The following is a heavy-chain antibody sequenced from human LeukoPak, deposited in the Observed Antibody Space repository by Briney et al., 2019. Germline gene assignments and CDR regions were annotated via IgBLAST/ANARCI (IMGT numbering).Heavy chain of an antibody. J-gene: IGHJ4*02. Sequence: GSLRLSCAASGFPFTSYNMNWVRQAPGKGLEWIGSIYHSGSTFYNPSLKSRVTISVDTSKDQFSLKLNSVTAADTAVYYCARGSSWYDYWGQGTLVTVSS. CDR3: ARGSSWYDY. D-gene: IGHD6-13*01. V-gene: IGHV4-38-2*01. CDR2: IYHSGST. CDR1: GFPFTSYN.